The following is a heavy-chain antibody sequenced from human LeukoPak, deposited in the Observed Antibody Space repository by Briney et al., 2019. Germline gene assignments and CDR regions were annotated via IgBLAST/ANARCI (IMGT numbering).Heavy chain of an antibody. J-gene: IGHJ4*02. CDR1: GFTFSSYA. Sequence: GGSLRLSCAASGFTFSSYAMSWVRQAPGKGLGWVSAISGSGGSTYYADSVKGRFTISRDNSKNTLYLQMNSLRAEDTAVYYCAKFRYFETMVYDYWGQGTLVTVSS. CDR3: AKFRYFETMVYDY. D-gene: IGHD3-10*01. V-gene: IGHV3-23*01. CDR2: ISGSGGST.